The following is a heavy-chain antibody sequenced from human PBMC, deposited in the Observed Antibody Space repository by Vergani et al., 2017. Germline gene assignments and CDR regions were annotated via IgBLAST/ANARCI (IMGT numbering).Heavy chain of an antibody. CDR2: IYTSGST. CDR3: ARDRRGSGSGAFGY. D-gene: IGHD3-10*01. CDR1: GGSISSGSYY. J-gene: IGHJ4*02. V-gene: IGHV4-61*02. Sequence: QVQLQESGPGLVKPSQTLSLTCTVSGGSISSGSYYWSWIRQPAGKGLEWIGRIYTSGSTNYNPSLKSRVTISVDTSKNQFALTLSSVTAADTAVYYCARDRRGSGSGAFGYWGQGTLVTVSS.